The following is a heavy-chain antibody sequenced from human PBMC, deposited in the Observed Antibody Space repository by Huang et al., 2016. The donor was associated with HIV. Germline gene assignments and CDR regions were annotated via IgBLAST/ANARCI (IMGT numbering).Heavy chain of an antibody. D-gene: IGHD3-10*01. CDR3: ARDATKNPRGWFDP. Sequence: QVHLQQWGEGLLKSAETLSITCAVYGGSLSGYYWSWLRQTPGKGLELIGESNHLGSPNYNPALKSRFSISMDGSKKQLSRKLRSISDADTAVYFCARDATKNPRGWFDPWGQGTLVTVSS. CDR2: SNHLGSP. V-gene: IGHV4-34*02. CDR1: GGSLSGYY. J-gene: IGHJ5*02.